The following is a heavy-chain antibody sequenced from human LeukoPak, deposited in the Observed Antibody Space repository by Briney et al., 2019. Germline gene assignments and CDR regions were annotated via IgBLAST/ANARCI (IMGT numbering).Heavy chain of an antibody. CDR1: GGSFSGYY. CDR3: ARGEMATIEDAFDI. D-gene: IGHD5-24*01. Sequence: SETLSLTCAVYGGSFSGYYWSWIRQPPGKGLEWIGEINHSGSTNYNPSLKSRVTISVDTSKNQFSLKLSSVTAADTAVYYCARGEMATIEDAFDIWGQGTMVTVSS. J-gene: IGHJ3*02. V-gene: IGHV4-34*01. CDR2: INHSGST.